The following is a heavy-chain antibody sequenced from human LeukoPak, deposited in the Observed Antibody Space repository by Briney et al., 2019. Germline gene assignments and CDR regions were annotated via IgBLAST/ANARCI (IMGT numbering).Heavy chain of an antibody. Sequence: PGRSLRLSCAASGFTFDDYAMHWVRQAPGKGLEWVSGISWNSGSIGYADSVKGRFTISRDNAKNSLYLQMNSLRAEDTALYYCAKDESPKLLWFGELSGYFDYWGQGTLVTVSS. CDR1: GFTFDDYA. D-gene: IGHD3-10*01. V-gene: IGHV3-9*01. CDR3: AKDESPKLLWFGELSGYFDY. J-gene: IGHJ4*02. CDR2: ISWNSGSI.